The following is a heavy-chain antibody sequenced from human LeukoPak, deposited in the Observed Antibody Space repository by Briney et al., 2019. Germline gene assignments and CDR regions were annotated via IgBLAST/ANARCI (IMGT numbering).Heavy chain of an antibody. V-gene: IGHV3-33*01. J-gene: IGHJ4*02. CDR2: IWYDGSNK. CDR1: GFTFSSYG. Sequence: PGRSLRLSCAASGFTFSSYGIHWVRQAPGKGLEWVAVIWYDGSNKYYADSVKGRFTISRDNSKNTLYLQMNSLRAEDTAVYYCARGGDYYFDYWGQGTLVTVSS. D-gene: IGHD4-17*01. CDR3: ARGGDYYFDY.